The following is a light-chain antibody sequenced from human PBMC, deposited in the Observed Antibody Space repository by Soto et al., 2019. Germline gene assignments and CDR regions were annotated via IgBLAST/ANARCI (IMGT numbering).Light chain of an antibody. CDR3: SSYTSSFTVV. J-gene: IGLJ2*01. CDR1: SSDIGGYNY. V-gene: IGLV2-8*01. CDR2: DVS. Sequence: QSALTQPPSASGSPGQSVTISCTGTSSDIGGYNYVSWYQQHPGKAPKLMIYDVSERPSGVPDRFSGSKSGNTASLTVSGLQAEDEADYYCSSYTSSFTVVFGGGTKLTVL.